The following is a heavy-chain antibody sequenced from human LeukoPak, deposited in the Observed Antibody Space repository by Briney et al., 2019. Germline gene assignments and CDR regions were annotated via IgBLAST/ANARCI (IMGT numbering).Heavy chain of an antibody. Sequence: GGSLRLSCAASGFTFSSYAMHWVRQAPGKGLEWVAFIRYDGSNKYYADSVKGRFTISRDNSKNTLYLQMNSLRAEDTAVYYCAKHYYDILTGYRVDSFNMLGQGTMVTVSS. J-gene: IGHJ3*02. CDR3: AKHYYDILTGYRVDSFNM. D-gene: IGHD3-9*01. CDR2: IRYDGSNK. CDR1: GFTFSSYA. V-gene: IGHV3-30*02.